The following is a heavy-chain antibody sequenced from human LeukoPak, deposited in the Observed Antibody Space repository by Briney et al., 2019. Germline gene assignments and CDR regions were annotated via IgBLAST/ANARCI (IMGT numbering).Heavy chain of an antibody. CDR1: GGSLSSYF. CDR3: ARAFCVGECFVLHIFFDS. CDR2: LHDSGTS. Sequence: PSETLSLTCTVSGGSLSSYFWNWIRQPPGKGLEWIGYLHDSGTSNYNPSLKSRVTIALDTSKNQFSLKLTSVTAADTAIYYCARAFCVGECFVLHIFFDSWGQGTLVTVSS. V-gene: IGHV4-59*01. J-gene: IGHJ4*02. D-gene: IGHD2-21*01.